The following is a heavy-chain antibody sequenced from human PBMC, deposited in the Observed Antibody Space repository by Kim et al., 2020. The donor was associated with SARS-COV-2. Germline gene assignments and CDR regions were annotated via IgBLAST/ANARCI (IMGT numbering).Heavy chain of an antibody. V-gene: IGHV1-3*01. Sequence: ASVKVSCKTSGYSFTAYAIHWVRRAPGQRLEWMGWINAGTGNTEYSQNLQGRVTITRDTSASTAYMELSSLRSEDTVVYYCARGGGPLKFLEWLLGYFDLWGPGTLVTVSS. J-gene: IGHJ5*02. CDR1: GYSFTAYA. CDR3: ARGGGPLKFLEWLLGYFDL. D-gene: IGHD3-3*01. CDR2: INAGTGNT.